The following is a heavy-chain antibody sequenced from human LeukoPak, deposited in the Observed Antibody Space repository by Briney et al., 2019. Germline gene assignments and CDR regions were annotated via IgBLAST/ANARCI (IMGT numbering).Heavy chain of an antibody. CDR3: AREYGIRFLEWLPLNWFDP. J-gene: IGHJ5*02. CDR2: TYYGSEWYN. V-gene: IGHV6-1*01. D-gene: IGHD3-3*01. CDR1: GDSLSSNRAA. Sequence: SQTLSLTCAISGDSLSSNRAAWNWIRLSPSRGLEWLGRTYYGSEWYNDHAVSVKSRIPINPDTSKNQFSLQLNFVTPEDTAVYFCAREYGIRFLEWLPLNWFDPWGQGTLVTVSS.